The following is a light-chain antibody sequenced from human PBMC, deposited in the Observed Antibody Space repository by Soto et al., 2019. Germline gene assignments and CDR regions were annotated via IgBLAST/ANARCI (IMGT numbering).Light chain of an antibody. Sequence: QSVLTQPASVSGSPGQSITISCTGTSSDVGSYNLVSWYQQHPGKAPKLMIYEVSKRPSGLSNRFSGSKSGNTASLTISGLQAEDKADYYCCSYAGSSTSYVFGTGTKVT. CDR2: EVS. CDR1: SSDVGSYNL. J-gene: IGLJ1*01. CDR3: CSYAGSSTSYV. V-gene: IGLV2-23*02.